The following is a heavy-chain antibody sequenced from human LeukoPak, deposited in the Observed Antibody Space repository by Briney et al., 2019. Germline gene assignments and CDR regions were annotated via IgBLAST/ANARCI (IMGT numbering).Heavy chain of an antibody. Sequence: ASVKVSCKASGYTFISYGITWVRQAPGQGLEWMGWINANNGDTKYAQYLQGRVTMTRDTSTSTAYMEVRSLRSDDTAVYYCARGPIAAAGDYWGQGTLVTVSS. CDR2: INANNGDT. V-gene: IGHV1-18*01. D-gene: IGHD6-13*01. CDR3: ARGPIAAAGDY. J-gene: IGHJ4*02. CDR1: GYTFISYG.